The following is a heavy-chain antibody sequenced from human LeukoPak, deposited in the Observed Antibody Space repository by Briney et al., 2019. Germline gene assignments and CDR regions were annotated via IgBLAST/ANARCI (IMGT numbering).Heavy chain of an antibody. CDR2: ISSSSSTI. D-gene: IGHD1-26*01. CDR1: GFTVSSNY. Sequence: GGSLRLSCAASGFTVSSNYMNWVRQAPGRGLAWVSYISSSSSTIYYADSVKGRFTISRDNAKNSLYLQMNSLRAEDTAVYYCARVTYSDYGMDVWGQGTTVTVSS. V-gene: IGHV3-48*04. J-gene: IGHJ6*02. CDR3: ARVTYSDYGMDV.